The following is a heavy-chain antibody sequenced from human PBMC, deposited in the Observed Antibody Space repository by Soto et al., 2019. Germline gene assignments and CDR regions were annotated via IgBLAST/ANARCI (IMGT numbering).Heavy chain of an antibody. J-gene: IGHJ6*02. D-gene: IGHD3-3*01. V-gene: IGHV3-15*07. CDR2: IKSKTDGGTT. Sequence: PGGSLRLSCAASGFTFSNAWMNWVRQAPGEGLEWVGRIKSKTDGGTTDYAAPVKGRFTISRDDSKNTLYLQMNSLKTEDTAVYYCTTDFWSGYALYDYYYYGMDVWGQGTTVTVSS. CDR1: GFTFSNAW. CDR3: TTDFWSGYALYDYYYYGMDV.